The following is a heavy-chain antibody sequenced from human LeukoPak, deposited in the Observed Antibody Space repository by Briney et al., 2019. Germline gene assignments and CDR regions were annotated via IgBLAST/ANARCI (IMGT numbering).Heavy chain of an antibody. CDR2: IYSGGST. V-gene: IGHV3-53*01. Sequence: GGSLRLSCAASGFTVSSNYMSWVRQAPGKGLEWVSVIYSGGSTYYADSVKGRFTISRDNSKNTLYLQMNSLRAEDTAVYYCAGAGASSGWYGNWFDPWGQGTLVTVSS. CDR1: GFTVSSNY. D-gene: IGHD6-19*01. CDR3: AGAGASSGWYGNWFDP. J-gene: IGHJ5*02.